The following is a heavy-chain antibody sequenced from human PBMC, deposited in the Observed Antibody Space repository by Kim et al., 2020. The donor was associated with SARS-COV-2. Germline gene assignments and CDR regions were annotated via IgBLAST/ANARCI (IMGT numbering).Heavy chain of an antibody. CDR1: GFTFSSLT. CDR2: ISTRSSHI. D-gene: IGHD6-13*01. Sequence: GGSLRLSCEASGFTFSSLTMNWVRQAPGRGLEWVSCISTRSSHIFYADSVKGRFTISRDDARNSLYLQMNSLRAEDTAVYYCAREYVAWGYCRSRAEYFDIWGQGTVVTVSS. V-gene: IGHV3-21*01. CDR3: AREYVAWGYCRSRAEYFDI. J-gene: IGHJ3*02.